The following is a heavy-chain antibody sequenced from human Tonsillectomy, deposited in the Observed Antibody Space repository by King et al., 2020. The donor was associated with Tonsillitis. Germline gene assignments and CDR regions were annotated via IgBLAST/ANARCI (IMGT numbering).Heavy chain of an antibody. D-gene: IGHD5-24*01. CDR1: GFTFSSYG. CDR3: ARDRGEMATLDY. Sequence: VQLVESGGGVVQPGRSLRLSCAASGFTFSSYGMHWVRQAPGKGLEWVAVIWYDGSNKYYADSVKGRFTISRENSKNTLYLQMNSLRAEDTAVYYCARDRGEMATLDYWGQGTLVTVSS. V-gene: IGHV3-33*01. J-gene: IGHJ4*02. CDR2: IWYDGSNK.